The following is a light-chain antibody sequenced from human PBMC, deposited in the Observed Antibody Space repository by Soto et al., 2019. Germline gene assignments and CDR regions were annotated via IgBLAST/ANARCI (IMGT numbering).Light chain of an antibody. CDR1: QSFXSW. CDR3: QHYNNDPWT. Sequence: DIQLTQCASILSASAGDSATITCRASQSFXSWVGWYERKPGRAPNVLXHTASHLGSGGTSGCSGSGAATEFTLTISSMQPCDFANYYCQHYNNDPWTVGQGTKVDIK. V-gene: IGKV1-5*03. CDR2: TAS. J-gene: IGKJ1*01.